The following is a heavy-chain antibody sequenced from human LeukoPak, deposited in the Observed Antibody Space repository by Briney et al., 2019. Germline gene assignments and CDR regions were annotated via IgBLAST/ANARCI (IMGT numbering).Heavy chain of an antibody. CDR3: ARGTVTTGGYYYYYYMDV. Sequence: ASVKVSCKASGYTFTGYYMHWVRQAPGQGLEWMGIINPSGGSTSYAQKFQGRVTMTRDMSTSTVYMELSSLRSEDTAVYYCARGTVTTGGYYYYYYMDVWGKGTTVTVSS. J-gene: IGHJ6*03. CDR1: GYTFTGYY. V-gene: IGHV1-46*01. D-gene: IGHD4-17*01. CDR2: INPSGGST.